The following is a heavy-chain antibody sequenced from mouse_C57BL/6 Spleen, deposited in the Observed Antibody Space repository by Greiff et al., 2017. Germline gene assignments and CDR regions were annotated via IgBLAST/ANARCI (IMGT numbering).Heavy chain of an antibody. CDR1: GFTFSDSG. J-gene: IGHJ1*03. CDR2: ISSGSSTI. CDR3: ASGSSYWYFDV. V-gene: IGHV5-17*01. D-gene: IGHD1-1*01. Sequence: EVKLMESGGGLVKPGGSLKLSCAASGFTFSDSGMHWVRQAPEKGLEWVAYISSGSSTIYYADTVKGRFTISRDNAKNTLFLQMASLRSEDPAMFYCASGSSYWYFDVWGTGTTVTVSS.